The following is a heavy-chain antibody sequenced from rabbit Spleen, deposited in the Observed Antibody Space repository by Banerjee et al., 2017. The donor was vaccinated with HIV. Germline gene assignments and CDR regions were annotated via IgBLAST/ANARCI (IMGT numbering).Heavy chain of an antibody. CDR3: ARDKELAIWGYEFDL. D-gene: IGHD3-1*01. V-gene: IGHV1S42*01. CDR2: IYAGDGST. Sequence: EESGGGLVKPGGTLTLTCKASGFSLFYYWMCWVRQAPGKGLDLIGCIYAGDGSTDYTNWVNGRFTISKTSSTLDLKMTSLTAADTATYFCARDKELAIWGYEFDLWGPGTLVTVS. CDR1: GFSLFYYW. J-gene: IGHJ4*01.